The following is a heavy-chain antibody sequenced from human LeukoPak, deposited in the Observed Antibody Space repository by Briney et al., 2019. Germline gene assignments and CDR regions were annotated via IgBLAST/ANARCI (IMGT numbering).Heavy chain of an antibody. J-gene: IGHJ3*02. CDR3: AKEGLTYYYDSSGSSFDI. CDR2: IRYDGSNK. V-gene: IGHV3-30*02. Sequence: PGGSLKLSCAASGFTFSSYGMHWVRQAPGKGLEWVAFIRYDGSNKYYADSVKGRFTISRDNSKNTLYLQMNSLRAEDTAVYYCAKEGLTYYYDSSGSSFDIWGQGTMVTVSS. CDR1: GFTFSSYG. D-gene: IGHD3-22*01.